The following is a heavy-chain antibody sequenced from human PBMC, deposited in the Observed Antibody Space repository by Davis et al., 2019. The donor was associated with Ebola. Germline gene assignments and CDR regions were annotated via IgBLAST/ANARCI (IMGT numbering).Heavy chain of an antibody. CDR2: ISGSGGST. CDR3: AKSGDIVVVVAAPFDY. J-gene: IGHJ4*02. D-gene: IGHD2-15*01. Sequence: GGSLRLSCAASGFTFSSYAMSWVRQAPGKGLEWVSAISGSGGSTYYADSVKGRFTISRDNSKNTLYLQMNSLRAEDTAVYYCAKSGDIVVVVAAPFDYWGQGTLVTVSS. V-gene: IGHV3-23*01. CDR1: GFTFSSYA.